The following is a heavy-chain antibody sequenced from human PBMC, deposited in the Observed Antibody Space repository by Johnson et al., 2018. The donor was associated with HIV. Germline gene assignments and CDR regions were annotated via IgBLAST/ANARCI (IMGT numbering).Heavy chain of an antibody. J-gene: IGHJ3*02. Sequence: QVQLVESGGGVVQPGRSLRLSCAASGFTFSSYGMHWVRQAAGKGLEWVAVIWYDGSNKYYADSVKGRFTISRDNSKNTLYLQMNSLRVEDTAGYYCAKPQTGIAVAAHFAFDIWGQGTMVTVSS. D-gene: IGHD6-19*01. CDR1: GFTFSSYG. V-gene: IGHV3-33*06. CDR2: IWYDGSNK. CDR3: AKPQTGIAVAAHFAFDI.